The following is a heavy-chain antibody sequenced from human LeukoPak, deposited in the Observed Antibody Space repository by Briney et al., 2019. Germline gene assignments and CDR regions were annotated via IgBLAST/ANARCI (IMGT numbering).Heavy chain of an antibody. V-gene: IGHV3-23*01. Sequence: GGSLRLSCAASGFTFSSYGMSWVRQAPGKGLEWVAAISVSGGSTNYADSVKGRFTISRDNSKNTLYLQMNSLRAEDTAVYYCAKRTPYSSGSYYFDYWGQGTLVTVSS. CDR1: GFTFSSYG. J-gene: IGHJ4*02. CDR3: AKRTPYSSGSYYFDY. D-gene: IGHD3-22*01. CDR2: ISVSGGST.